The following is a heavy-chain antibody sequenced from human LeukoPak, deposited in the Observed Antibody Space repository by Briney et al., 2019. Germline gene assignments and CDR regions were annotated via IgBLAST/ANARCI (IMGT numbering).Heavy chain of an antibody. D-gene: IGHD2-8*02. J-gene: IGHJ4*02. CDR1: GFSFSTYG. CDR2: ISSSSSYI. CDR3: ARDSPYGTAGY. Sequence: GGSLRLSCEASGFSFSTYGMHWVRQAPGKGLEWVSSISSSSSYIYYADSVKGRFTISRDNTKNSLYLQMNSLRAEDTAVYYCARDSPYGTAGYWGQGTLVTVSS. V-gene: IGHV3-21*01.